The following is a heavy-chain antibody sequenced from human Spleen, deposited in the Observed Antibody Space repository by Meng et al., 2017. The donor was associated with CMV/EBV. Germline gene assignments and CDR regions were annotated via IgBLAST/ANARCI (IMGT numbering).Heavy chain of an antibody. J-gene: IGHJ6*02. Sequence: GESLKISCAASGFTFSSYSMNWVRQAPGKGLEWVSSISSSSSYIYYADSVKGRFTISRDNAKNSLYLQMNSLRAEDTAVYYCARAYYGVDGMDVWGQGTTVTVSS. V-gene: IGHV3-21*01. CDR3: ARAYYGVDGMDV. CDR1: GFTFSSYS. CDR2: ISSSSSYI. D-gene: IGHD4-17*01.